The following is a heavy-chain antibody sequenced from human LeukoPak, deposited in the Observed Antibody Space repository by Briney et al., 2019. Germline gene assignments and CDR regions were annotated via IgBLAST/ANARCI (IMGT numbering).Heavy chain of an antibody. Sequence: KSSETLSLTCAVSGGSITTSRYYWGWIRQPPGKGLEWIGTIHNSGSTYYSPSLKSRVIISVEMSKNQLSLKLRSVTAADTAVYFCARADVALGSCSSDTCYFRNNWFDSWGQGTLVIVSS. CDR1: GGSITTSRYY. V-gene: IGHV4-39*07. J-gene: IGHJ5*02. D-gene: IGHD2-2*01. CDR2: IHNSGST. CDR3: ARADVALGSCSSDTCYFRNNWFDS.